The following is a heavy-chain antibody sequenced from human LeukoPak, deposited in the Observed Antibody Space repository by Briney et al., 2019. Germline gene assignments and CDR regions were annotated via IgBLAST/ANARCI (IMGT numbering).Heavy chain of an antibody. V-gene: IGHV3-9*01. D-gene: IGHD3-22*01. CDR1: GFTFDDYA. J-gene: IGHJ4*02. CDR3: ATSSSGYYYSRENY. Sequence: QSGRSLRLSCAASGFTFDDYAMPWVRQAPGKGLEWVSGISWNSGSIGYADSVKGRFTISRDNAKNSLYLQMNSLRAEDTALYYCATSSSGYYYSRENYWGQGTPVTVSS. CDR2: ISWNSGSI.